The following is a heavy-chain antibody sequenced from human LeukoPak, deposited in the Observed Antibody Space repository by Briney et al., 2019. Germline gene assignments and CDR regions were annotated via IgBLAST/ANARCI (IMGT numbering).Heavy chain of an antibody. CDR3: ARGRVFSH. D-gene: IGHD3-9*01. V-gene: IGHV4-34*01. Sequence: KPSGTLSLTCAVYGGSFSGYYWSWIRQPPGKGLEWIGEINHSGSTNYNPSLKSRVTISVDTPKNQFSLKLSSVTAADTAVYYCARGRVFSHWGRGTLVTVSS. CDR2: INHSGST. CDR1: GGSFSGYY. J-gene: IGHJ4*02.